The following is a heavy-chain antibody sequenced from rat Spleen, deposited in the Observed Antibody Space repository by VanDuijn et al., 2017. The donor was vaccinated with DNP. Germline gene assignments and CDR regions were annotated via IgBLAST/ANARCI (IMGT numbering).Heavy chain of an antibody. D-gene: IGHD1-11*01. Sequence: VQLVESGGDLVQPGRSLRLSCVASGFSFRDYDMAWVRQAPTKGLEWVACMSPTTRSSYYRDSVRGRFTVSRDDSTNTLYLQMDSLRSEDTATYYCTRGGTYYFDYWGQGVMVTVSS. V-gene: IGHV5-27*01. CDR3: TRGGTYYFDY. CDR1: GFSFRDYD. CDR2: MSPTTRSS. J-gene: IGHJ2*01.